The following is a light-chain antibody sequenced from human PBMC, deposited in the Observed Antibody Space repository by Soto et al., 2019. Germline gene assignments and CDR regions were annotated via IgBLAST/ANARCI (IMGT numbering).Light chain of an antibody. V-gene: IGKV3-15*01. CDR1: QSVSSN. CDR3: QQYYDWPPIT. Sequence: EIVMTQSPATLSVSPGERATLSCRASQSVSSNLAWYQHKPGQAPRLLIYGASTRATGIPARFSGSGSGTEFSLTITSLQSEDFAVYYCQQYYDWPPITFGQGTRLDIK. CDR2: GAS. J-gene: IGKJ5*01.